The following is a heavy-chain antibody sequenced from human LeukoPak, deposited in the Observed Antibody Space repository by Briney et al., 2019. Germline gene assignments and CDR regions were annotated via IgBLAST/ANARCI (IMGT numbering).Heavy chain of an antibody. CDR3: ARVCEFQRPNYYFDY. CDR2: IYYSGST. D-gene: IGHD1-1*01. CDR1: GGSISSSSYY. Sequence: PSETLSLTCTVSGGSISSSSYYWGWIRQPPGKGLEWIGSIYYSGSTYYNPSLKSRVTISVDTSKNQFSLKLSSVTAADTAVYYCARVCEFQRPNYYFDYWGQGTLVTVSS. J-gene: IGHJ4*02. V-gene: IGHV4-39*07.